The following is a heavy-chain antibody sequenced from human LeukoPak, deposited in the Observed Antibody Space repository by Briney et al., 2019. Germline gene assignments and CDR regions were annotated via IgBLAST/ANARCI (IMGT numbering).Heavy chain of an antibody. CDR1: GGSISSGGYS. V-gene: IGHV4-30-2*01. Sequence: PSETLSLTCAVSGGSISSGGYSWSWIRQPPGKGLEWIGYIYHSGSTYYNPSLKSRVTISVDRSKNQFSLKLSSVTAADTAVYYCARRTTVKRWFDPWGQGTLVTVSS. CDR2: IYHSGST. D-gene: IGHD4-4*01. J-gene: IGHJ5*02. CDR3: ARRTTVKRWFDP.